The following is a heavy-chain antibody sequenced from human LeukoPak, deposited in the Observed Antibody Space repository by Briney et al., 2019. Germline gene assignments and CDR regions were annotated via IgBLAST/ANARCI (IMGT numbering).Heavy chain of an antibody. CDR2: IYYSGST. D-gene: IGHD6-19*01. CDR3: WGIKDFSSWYFDL. CDR1: GGSISSYY. J-gene: IGHJ2*01. V-gene: IGHV4-59*01. Sequence: PSETLSLTCTVSGGSISSYYWSWIRQPPGKGLEWIGYIYYSGSTNYNPSLRSRVTISVDTSKNQFSLKLNSVTAADAAVDYCWGIKDFSSWYFDLGGRGPVVIVSA.